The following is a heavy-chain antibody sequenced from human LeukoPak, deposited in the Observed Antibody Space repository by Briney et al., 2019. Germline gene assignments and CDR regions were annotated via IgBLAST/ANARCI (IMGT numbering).Heavy chain of an antibody. Sequence: SETLSLTCTVSGGSISSYYWSWIRQPPGKRLEWIGYIHSSGSTKCNPSLESRVTISVDTSKNQFSLRLSSVTAADTALYYCARDYQGGYFDSWCQGTLVTVSS. V-gene: IGHV4-59*01. J-gene: IGHJ4*02. CDR1: GGSISSYY. CDR3: ARDYQGGYFDS. D-gene: IGHD2-15*01. CDR2: IHSSGST.